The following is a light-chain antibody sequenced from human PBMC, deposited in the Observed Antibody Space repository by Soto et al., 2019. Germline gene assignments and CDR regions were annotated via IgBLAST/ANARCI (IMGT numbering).Light chain of an antibody. CDR2: EVS. Sequence: QSALTQPASVSGSPGQSITFSCTGTSSDVGGHNYVSWYQQHPGKAPRLMIYEVSKRPSGVSNRFSGSKSGNTASLTISGLQAEDEADYYCGSYTSSRTLVFGTGTKVTV. J-gene: IGLJ1*01. V-gene: IGLV2-14*01. CDR1: SSDVGGHNY. CDR3: GSYTSSRTLV.